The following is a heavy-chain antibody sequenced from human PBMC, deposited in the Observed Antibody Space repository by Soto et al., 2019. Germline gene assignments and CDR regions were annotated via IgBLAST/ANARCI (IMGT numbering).Heavy chain of an antibody. D-gene: IGHD1-26*01. Sequence: PSETLSLTCTVSGGSISSGDYYWSGIPQPPGKGLEWIWYIYYSGSTYYNPSLKSRVTISVDTSKNQFSLKLSSVTAADTAVYYCDRAPWEGLRYYGMDVWGQGTTVTVSS. CDR2: IYYSGST. CDR1: GGSISSGDYY. CDR3: DRAPWEGLRYYGMDV. J-gene: IGHJ6*02. V-gene: IGHV4-30-4*01.